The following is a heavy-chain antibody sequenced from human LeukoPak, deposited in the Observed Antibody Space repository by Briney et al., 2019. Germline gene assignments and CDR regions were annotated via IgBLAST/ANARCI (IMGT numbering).Heavy chain of an antibody. D-gene: IGHD3-3*01. CDR1: GGSFSGYY. CDR3: ARGRGVTIFGVVMKPFDY. V-gene: IGHV4-34*01. CDR2: INHSGST. Sequence: SETLSLTCAVYGGSFSGYYWSWIRQPPGKGLEWIGEINHSGSTNYNPSLKSRVTISVDTSKNQFSLKLSPVTAADTAVYYCARGRGVTIFGVVMKPFDYWGQGTLVTVSS. J-gene: IGHJ4*02.